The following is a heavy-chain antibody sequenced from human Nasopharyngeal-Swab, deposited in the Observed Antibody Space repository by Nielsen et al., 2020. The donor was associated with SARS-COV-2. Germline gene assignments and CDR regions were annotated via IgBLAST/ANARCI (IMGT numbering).Heavy chain of an antibody. V-gene: IGHV4-31*03. Sequence: SETLSLTCTVSGGSISSGGYYWSWIRQHPGKGLEWIGYIYYSGSTYYNPSLKSRVTISVDTSKNQFSLKLSSVTAADTAVYYCARGYEMREFVRAFDIWGQGTMVTVSS. J-gene: IGHJ3*02. CDR2: IYYSGST. CDR1: GGSISSGGYY. CDR3: ARGYEMREFVRAFDI. D-gene: IGHD5-12*01.